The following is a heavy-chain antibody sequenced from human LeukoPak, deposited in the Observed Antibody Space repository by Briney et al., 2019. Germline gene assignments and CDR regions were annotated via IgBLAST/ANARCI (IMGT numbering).Heavy chain of an antibody. D-gene: IGHD3-22*01. CDR2: FDPEDGET. V-gene: IGHV1-24*01. CDR3: ATVARYYDSSGYFNFDY. J-gene: IGHJ4*02. CDR1: GYTLTELS. Sequence: ASVKVSCKVSGYTLTELSMHWVRQAPGKGLEWMGGFDPEDGETIYAQKFQGRVTMTEDTSTDTAYMELSSLRSEDTAVYYCATVARYYDSSGYFNFDYWGQGTLVTVSS.